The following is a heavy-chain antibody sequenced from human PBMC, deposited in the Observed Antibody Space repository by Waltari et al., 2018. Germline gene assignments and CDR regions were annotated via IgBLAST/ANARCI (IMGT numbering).Heavy chain of an antibody. J-gene: IGHJ4*02. V-gene: IGHV3-7*01. D-gene: IGHD6-19*01. CDR2: IKQDGSES. CDR1: GXTFSSYX. CDR3: ARPYSSGXYINFDY. Sequence: EVQLVESXGGLVQPGGSLRLSCXASGXTFSSYXRXWVRHAPGKGLEWVDTIKQDGSESXYVDSVKGRFTFXRDXAKXSXYXQMNSLRAXXTAVXYCARPYSSGXYINFDYXGQGTLVTVXS.